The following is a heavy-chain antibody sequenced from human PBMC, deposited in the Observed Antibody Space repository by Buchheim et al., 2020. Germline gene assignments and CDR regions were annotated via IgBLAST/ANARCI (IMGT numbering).Heavy chain of an antibody. CDR1: GFTFSSYG. CDR2: ISYDGSNK. J-gene: IGHJ6*02. D-gene: IGHD5-18*01. CDR3: AKADTADYYYGMDV. Sequence: QVQLVESGGGVVQPGRSLRLSCAASGFTFSSYGMHWVRQAPGKGLEWVAVISYDGSNKYYADSVKGRFTISRDNSKNTLYLQMNSLRAEDTAVYYCAKADTADYYYGMDVWGQGTT. V-gene: IGHV3-30*18.